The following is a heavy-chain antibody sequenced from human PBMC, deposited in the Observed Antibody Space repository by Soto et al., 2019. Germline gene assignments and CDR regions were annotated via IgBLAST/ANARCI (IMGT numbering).Heavy chain of an antibody. CDR3: AGRCDGTNCLAHFDY. V-gene: IGHV1-69*06. J-gene: IGHJ4*02. CDR1: GGTFNNYV. CDR2: IIPIFGTP. D-gene: IGHD2-2*01. Sequence: SVKVSCKASGGTFNNYVINWVRQAPGQGLEWMAGIIPIFGTPNYAQKFQGRVTITADKSTSTAYMELNSLRSEDTAVYYCAGRCDGTNCLAHFDYWGQGTLVTVSP.